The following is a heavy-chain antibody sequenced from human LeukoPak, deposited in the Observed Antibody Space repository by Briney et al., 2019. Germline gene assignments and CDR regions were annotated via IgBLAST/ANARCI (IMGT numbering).Heavy chain of an antibody. CDR2: VIPIFGTA. D-gene: IGHD3-22*01. Sequence: ASVKVSCKASGGTFSSYAISWVRQAPGQGLEWMGGVIPIFGTANYAQKFQGRVMITADKSTSTAYMELSSLRSEDTAVYYCARDDDYYDSSGYKHYWGQGTLVTVSS. J-gene: IGHJ4*02. CDR1: GGTFSSYA. V-gene: IGHV1-69*06. CDR3: ARDDDYYDSSGYKHY.